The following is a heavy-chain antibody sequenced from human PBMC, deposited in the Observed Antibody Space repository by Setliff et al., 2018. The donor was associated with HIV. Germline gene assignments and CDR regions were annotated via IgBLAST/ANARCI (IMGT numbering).Heavy chain of an antibody. CDR1: GGALNDYS. CDR3: VRGGLTGIDL. J-gene: IGHJ5*02. V-gene: IGHV4-59*01. D-gene: IGHD3-9*01. Sequence: LSLTCTVSGGALNDYSWSWIRQSPGKRLEWIGYIRYTDSTDYNPSLESRVTMSVDTSKKQISLKLTSVTAADSAVYYCVRGGLTGIDLWGQGRLVTVAS. CDR2: IRYTDST.